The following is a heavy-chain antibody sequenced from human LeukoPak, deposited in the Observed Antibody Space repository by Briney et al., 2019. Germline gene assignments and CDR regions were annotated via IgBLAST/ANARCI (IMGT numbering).Heavy chain of an antibody. CDR1: GYTFISYY. CDR2: INPSGGST. Sequence: ASVKVSCKASGYTFISYYMHWVRQAPGQGLEWMGIINPSGGSTSYAQKFQGRVTMTRDTSTSTVYMELSSLRSEDTAVYYCARDLDTVVVTPRPYWYFDLWGRGTLVTVSS. D-gene: IGHD2-21*02. J-gene: IGHJ2*01. V-gene: IGHV1-46*01. CDR3: ARDLDTVVVTPRPYWYFDL.